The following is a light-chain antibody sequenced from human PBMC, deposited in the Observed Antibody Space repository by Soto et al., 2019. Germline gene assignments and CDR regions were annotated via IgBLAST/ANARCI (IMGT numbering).Light chain of an antibody. CDR2: GTS. J-gene: IGKJ1*01. CDR1: QSVSSSY. Sequence: EIVLTQSPGTLSLSPGERATLSCRASQSVSSSYLAWYQQKPGQAPRLLIYGTSTRATGIPDRFSGSGSGTDFTLTISSLEPEDFAVYYCHQYDKSPWTFGRGTKME. V-gene: IGKV3-20*01. CDR3: HQYDKSPWT.